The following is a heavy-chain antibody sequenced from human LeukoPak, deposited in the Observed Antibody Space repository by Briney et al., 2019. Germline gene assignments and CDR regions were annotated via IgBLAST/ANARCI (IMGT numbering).Heavy chain of an antibody. V-gene: IGHV4-31*03. CDR1: GGSIASEGYY. J-gene: IGHJ4*02. Sequence: SQTLSLTCTVSGGSIASEGYYWSWIRQHPGKGLEWIGYIYYSGSTHFNPSLKRRGAISIDTSKNQFSLKLSSVTAADTAVYYCARTNRQYQLPAYWGQGTLVTVSS. D-gene: IGHD2-2*01. CDR2: IYYSGST. CDR3: ARTNRQYQLPAY.